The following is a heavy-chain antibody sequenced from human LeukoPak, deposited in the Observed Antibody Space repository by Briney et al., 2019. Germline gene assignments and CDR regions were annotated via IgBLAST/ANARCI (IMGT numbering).Heavy chain of an antibody. CDR3: VTHMGVVRRTDY. Sequence: GGSLRLSCAASGFTFSSYSMNWVRQAPGKGLEWVSYISSSNSYIYYADSVKGRFTISRDNAKNSLYLQMNSLRAEDTAVYYCVTHMGVVRRTDYWGQGTQVTVS. V-gene: IGHV3-21*01. CDR1: GFTFSSYS. CDR2: ISSSNSYI. J-gene: IGHJ4*02. D-gene: IGHD2-15*01.